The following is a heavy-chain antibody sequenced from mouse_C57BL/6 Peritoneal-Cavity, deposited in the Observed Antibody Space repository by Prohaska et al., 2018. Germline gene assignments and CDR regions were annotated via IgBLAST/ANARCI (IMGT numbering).Heavy chain of an antibody. CDR1: GFTFSDYG. CDR2: ISSGSSNI. V-gene: IGHV5-17*01. Sequence: EVQLVESGGGLVKPGGSLKLSCAASGFTFSDYGMHWVRQAPEKGLEGGADISSGSSNIYYADTVKGRFTIARDNAKNTLFLQMTSLRSEDTAMYYCATPYYGSSSHWYFDVWGTGTTVTVSS. D-gene: IGHD1-1*01. J-gene: IGHJ1*03. CDR3: ATPYYGSSSHWYFDV.